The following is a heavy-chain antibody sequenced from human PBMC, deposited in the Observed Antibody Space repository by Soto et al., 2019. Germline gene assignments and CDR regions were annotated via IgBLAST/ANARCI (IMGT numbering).Heavy chain of an antibody. J-gene: IGHJ4*02. Sequence: QITLKESGPTSVKPTQILTLTCTLSGLSLSTRGVGVGWIRQAPAKALEWLAHIYWDDDKRYSPSLESRLTIDMDTSNTLMALSITDVDPMDTGTYFCADTVQQLIGGRWSGYFDSWGQGALVTVSS. V-gene: IGHV2-5*02. CDR2: IYWDDDK. CDR1: GLSLSTRGVG. D-gene: IGHD3-10*02. CDR3: ADTVQQLIGGRWSGYFDS.